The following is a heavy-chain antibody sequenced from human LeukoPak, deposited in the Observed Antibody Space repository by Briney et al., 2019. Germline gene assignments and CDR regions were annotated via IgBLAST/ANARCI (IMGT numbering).Heavy chain of an antibody. CDR1: GGSISSSDYY. J-gene: IGHJ5*02. CDR3: ARHEYSGSYYGLSWFDP. CDR2: IYYSGST. Sequence: SETLSLTCTVSGGSISSSDYYWGWIRQPPGKGLERIASIYYSGSTYYDPSLKRRVTTSVDTSKNQLSLKLSSLTAADTAVYYCARHEYSGSYYGLSWFDPWGQGTLVTVSS. D-gene: IGHD1-26*01. V-gene: IGHV4-39*01.